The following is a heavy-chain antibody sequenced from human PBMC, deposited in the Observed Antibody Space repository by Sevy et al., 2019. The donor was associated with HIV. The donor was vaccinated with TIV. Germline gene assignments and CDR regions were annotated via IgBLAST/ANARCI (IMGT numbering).Heavy chain of an antibody. J-gene: IGHJ4*02. V-gene: IGHV1-24*01. Sequence: ASVKVSCKVSGYTLTQLSMHWVRQAPGKGLEWMGSFDPEDGETLYAQKFQGRVTMTEDTSTDTAYMELRSLRSEDTAVYYCATTKDYYDRSGSPFDYWGQGTLVTVSS. CDR1: GYTLTQLS. CDR3: ATTKDYYDRSGSPFDY. D-gene: IGHD3-22*01. CDR2: FDPEDGET.